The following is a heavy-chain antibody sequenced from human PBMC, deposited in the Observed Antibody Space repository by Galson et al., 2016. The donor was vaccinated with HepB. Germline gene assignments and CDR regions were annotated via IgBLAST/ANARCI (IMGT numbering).Heavy chain of an antibody. CDR3: ARSNYHDTSRAFDI. Sequence: TLSLTCTVSGGSISSLGHYWTWIRQNPEKGLQWIGYMYYSGNAHYNPSLKSRVIISIDTSKNQFSLKLSSVTDADTAVYFCARSNYHDTSRAFDIWGQGTVITGSS. D-gene: IGHD3-22*01. J-gene: IGHJ3*02. CDR2: MYYSGNA. V-gene: IGHV4-31*03. CDR1: GGSISSLGHY.